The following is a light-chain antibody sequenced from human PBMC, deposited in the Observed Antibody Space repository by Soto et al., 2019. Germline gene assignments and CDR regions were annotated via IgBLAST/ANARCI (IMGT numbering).Light chain of an antibody. V-gene: IGKV1-39*01. CDR2: AAS. J-gene: IGKJ4*01. CDR3: QQSHSTPLT. Sequence: DIQVTQSPSSLSASVGDTVTITCRASQTITSYLNWYQQKPGKAPRLLIYAASALHTGVPPRFSGRGSGTDFRLIITTLHPDDFATYYCQQSHSTPLTFGGGTKVEVK. CDR1: QTITSY.